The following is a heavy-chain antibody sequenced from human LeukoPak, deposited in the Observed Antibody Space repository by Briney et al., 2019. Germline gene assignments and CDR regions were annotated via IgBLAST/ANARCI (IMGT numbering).Heavy chain of an antibody. D-gene: IGHD6-13*01. CDR2: IYPGDSDT. CDR3: ARLVGGSSWYGARYFDY. V-gene: IGHV5-51*01. Sequence: GESLKISCKGSGYSFTSYWIGWVRQMPGKGLGWMGIIYPGDSDTRYSPSFQGQVTISADKSISTAYLQWSSLKASDTAMYYCARLVGGSSWYGARYFDYWGQGTLVTVSS. CDR1: GYSFTSYW. J-gene: IGHJ4*02.